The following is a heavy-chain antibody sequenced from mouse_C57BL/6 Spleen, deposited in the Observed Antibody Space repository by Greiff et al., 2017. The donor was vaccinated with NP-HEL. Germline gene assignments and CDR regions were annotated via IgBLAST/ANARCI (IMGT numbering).Heavy chain of an antibody. CDR2: IYPRSGNT. Sequence: QVQLQQSGAELARPGASVKLSCKASGYTFTSYVISWVKQSTGQGLEWIGDIYPRSGNTYYNEKFKGKSTLTADKSSSTAYMELRSLTSEDSAVYVCARWDDGYPYYAKDYRGQGTSGTV. D-gene: IGHD2-3*01. J-gene: IGHJ4*01. V-gene: IGHV1-81*01. CDR3: ARWDDGYPYYAKDY. CDR1: GYTFTSYV.